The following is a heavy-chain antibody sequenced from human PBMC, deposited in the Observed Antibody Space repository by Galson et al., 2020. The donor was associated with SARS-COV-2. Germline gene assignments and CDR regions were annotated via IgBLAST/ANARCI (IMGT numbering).Heavy chain of an antibody. D-gene: IGHD3-10*01. CDR1: GFTFSSYA. J-gene: IGHJ6*02. CDR2: ISYDGSNK. CDR3: ASTAFGSYYYGMDV. V-gene: IGHV3-30*04. Sequence: GESLKISCAASGFTFSSYAMHWVRQAPGKGLEWVAVISYDGSNKYYADSVKGRFTISRDNSKNTLYLQMNSLRAEDTAVYYCASTAFGSYYYGMDVWGQGTTVTVSS.